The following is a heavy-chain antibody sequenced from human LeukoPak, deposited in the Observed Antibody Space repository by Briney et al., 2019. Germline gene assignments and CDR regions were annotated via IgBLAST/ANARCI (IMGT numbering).Heavy chain of an antibody. CDR2: TNDDETST. D-gene: IGHD1-26*01. Sequence: GGSLRLSCAASGFTFSSYEMNWVRQAPGKGLEWVSWTNDDETSTTYAESVKGRFTISRDNAKNTLFLQMNSLRAEDTAVYYCATTGSGSYYDYWGQGTLVTVSS. V-gene: IGHV3-74*01. CDR1: GFTFSSYE. J-gene: IGHJ4*02. CDR3: ATTGSGSYYDY.